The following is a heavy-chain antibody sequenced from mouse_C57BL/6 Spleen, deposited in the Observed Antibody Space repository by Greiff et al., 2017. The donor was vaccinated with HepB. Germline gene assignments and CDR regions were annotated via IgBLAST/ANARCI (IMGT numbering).Heavy chain of an antibody. J-gene: IGHJ2*01. CDR3: AGDGARALGF. CDR1: GYAFSSSW. D-gene: IGHD1-2*01. V-gene: IGHV1-82*01. CDR2: IYPGDGDT. Sequence: QVQLQQSGPELVKPGASVKISCKASGYAFSSSWMIWVKQRPGKGLEWIGRIYPGDGDTNYNGKFKGKATLTADKSSSTAYMQLSSLTSEYSAVYFCAGDGARALGFWSQGATLTVSS.